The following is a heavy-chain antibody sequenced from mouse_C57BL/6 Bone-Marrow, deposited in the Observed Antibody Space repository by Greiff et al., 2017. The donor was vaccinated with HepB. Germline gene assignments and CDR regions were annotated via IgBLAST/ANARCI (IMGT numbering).Heavy chain of an antibody. J-gene: IGHJ2*01. CDR2: IYPGSGST. V-gene: IGHV1-55*01. CDR1: GYTFTSYW. CDR3: ARSGSITTVARDY. D-gene: IGHD1-1*01. Sequence: QVQLKQPGAELVKPGASVKMSCKASGYTFTSYWITWVKQRPGQGLEWIGDIYPGSGSTNYNEKFKSKATLTVDTSSSTAYMQLSSLTSEDSAVYYCARSGSITTVARDYWGQGTTLTVSS.